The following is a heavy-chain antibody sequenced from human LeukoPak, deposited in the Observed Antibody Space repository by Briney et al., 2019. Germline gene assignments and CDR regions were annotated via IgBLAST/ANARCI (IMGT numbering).Heavy chain of an antibody. D-gene: IGHD5-12*01. CDR2: IIPIFGTA. Sequence: SVKVSCKASGGTFSSYAISWVRQAPGQGLEWMGGIIPIFGTANYAQKFQGRVTITADESTSTAYMELSSLRSEDTAVYYCAGVGAVATMSAWFDPWGQGTLVTVSS. J-gene: IGHJ5*02. V-gene: IGHV1-69*13. CDR1: GGTFSSYA. CDR3: AGVGAVATMSAWFDP.